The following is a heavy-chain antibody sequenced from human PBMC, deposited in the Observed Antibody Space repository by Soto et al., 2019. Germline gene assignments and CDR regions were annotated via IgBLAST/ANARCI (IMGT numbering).Heavy chain of an antibody. V-gene: IGHV4-59*01. Sequence: PSETLSLTCTVSGGSISGYYWSWIRQPPEKGLEWIGNIYYSGSTDYNPSLKSRVTISVDTSKNQFSLQLSSVPAAATAVYYCARVPQYCSGGTCSRICDNWGKET. J-gene: IGHJ4*02. D-gene: IGHD2-15*01. CDR3: ARVPQYCSGGTCSRICDN. CDR1: GGSISGYY. CDR2: IYYSGST.